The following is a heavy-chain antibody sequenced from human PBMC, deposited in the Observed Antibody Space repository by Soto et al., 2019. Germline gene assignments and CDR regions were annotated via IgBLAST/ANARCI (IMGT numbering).Heavy chain of an antibody. V-gene: IGHV1-3*01. Sequence: QVQLVQSGAEVKKPGASVKVSCKASGYTFTSYAMHWVRQAPGQRLEWMGWINDGNGNTKYSQKFQGRVTITRDTSASTAYMELSSLRSEDTAVYYCAREGPDIVLMVYATYWYFDLWGRGTLVTVSS. CDR2: INDGNGNT. D-gene: IGHD2-8*01. CDR1: GYTFTSYA. CDR3: AREGPDIVLMVYATYWYFDL. J-gene: IGHJ2*01.